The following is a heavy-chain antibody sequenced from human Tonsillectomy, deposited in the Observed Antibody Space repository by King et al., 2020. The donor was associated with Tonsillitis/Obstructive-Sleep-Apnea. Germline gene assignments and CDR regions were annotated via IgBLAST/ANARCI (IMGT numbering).Heavy chain of an antibody. CDR3: ARRYYGSGSYWDY. J-gene: IGHJ4*02. D-gene: IGHD3-10*01. V-gene: IGHV5-10-1*03. CDR2: IDPTDSYT. Sequence: QLVQSGAEVKKPGESLRISCKSSGYSFTSFWITWVRQMPGKGLEWMGKIDPTDSYTDYSPSFQGHVTISADKSISTAYLQWSSLKASDSAMYYCARRYYGSGSYWDYWGQGTLDTVSS. CDR1: GYSFTSFW.